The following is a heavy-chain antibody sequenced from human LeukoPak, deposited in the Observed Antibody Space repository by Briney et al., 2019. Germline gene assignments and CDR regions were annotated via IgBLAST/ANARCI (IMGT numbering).Heavy chain of an antibody. CDR3: ARELLGYGDRDGY. CDR2: ISSSSYI. J-gene: IGHJ4*02. CDR1: GFTFRSYS. D-gene: IGHD4-17*01. Sequence: GGSLRLSCAASGFTFRSYSMNWVRQAPGKGLEWVSSISSSSYIYYADSVKGRFTISRDNAKNSLYLQMNSLRAEDTAVYYCARELLGYGDRDGYWGQGTLVTVSS. V-gene: IGHV3-21*01.